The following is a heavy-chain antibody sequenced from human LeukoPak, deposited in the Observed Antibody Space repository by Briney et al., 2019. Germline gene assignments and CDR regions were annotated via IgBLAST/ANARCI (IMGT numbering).Heavy chain of an antibody. CDR3: ARSSGMSRPYYFDY. CDR2: INHSGST. Sequence: SETLSLTCAVYGGSFSGYYWSWIRQPPGKGLEWIGEINHSGSTNYNPSLKSRVTISVDTSKNQFSLKLSSATAADAAVYYCARSSGMSRPYYFDYWGQGTLVTVSS. J-gene: IGHJ4*02. V-gene: IGHV4-34*01. CDR1: GGSFSGYY.